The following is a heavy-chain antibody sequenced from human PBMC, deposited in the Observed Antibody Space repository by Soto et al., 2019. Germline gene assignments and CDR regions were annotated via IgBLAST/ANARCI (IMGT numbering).Heavy chain of an antibody. CDR3: ARVRWLMGDAFDI. J-gene: IGHJ3*02. D-gene: IGHD6-19*01. CDR1: GGSIRSYY. Sequence: QVQLQESRPGLVKPSETLSLTCTVPGGSIRSYYWSWIRQPAGKGLEWIGRIYTSGSTNYNPSLKSRVNMSVDTSKNQFSLKLSSVTAADTAVYYCARVRWLMGDAFDIWGQGTMVTFSS. V-gene: IGHV4-4*07. CDR2: IYTSGST.